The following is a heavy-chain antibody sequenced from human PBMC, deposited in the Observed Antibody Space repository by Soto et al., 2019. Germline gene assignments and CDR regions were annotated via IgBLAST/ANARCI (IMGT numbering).Heavy chain of an antibody. CDR1: GYTFTSYD. CDR2: MNPNSGNT. J-gene: IGHJ5*02. D-gene: IGHD3-9*01. Sequence: ASVKVSCKASGYTFTSYDINWVRQATGQGLEWMGWMNPNSGNTGYAQKFQGRVTMTRNTSISTAYMELSSLRSEDTAVYYYARSHQYYDILTGYNVREWFDPWGQGTLVTVSS. CDR3: ARSHQYYDILTGYNVREWFDP. V-gene: IGHV1-8*01.